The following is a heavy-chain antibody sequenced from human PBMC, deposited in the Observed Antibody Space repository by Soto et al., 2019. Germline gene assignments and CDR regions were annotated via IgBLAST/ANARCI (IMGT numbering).Heavy chain of an antibody. CDR3: TTDPDYYDIFDY. D-gene: IGHD3-9*01. J-gene: IGHJ4*02. CDR1: GFTFSNAW. CDR2: IKSKTDGGTT. V-gene: IGHV3-15*01. Sequence: GGSLRLSCAASGFTFSNAWMSWVRQAPGKGLEWVGRIKSKTDGGTTDYAAPVKGRFTISRDDSKNTLYLQMNSLKTEDTAVYYCTTDPDYYDIFDYWGQGTLVTVSS.